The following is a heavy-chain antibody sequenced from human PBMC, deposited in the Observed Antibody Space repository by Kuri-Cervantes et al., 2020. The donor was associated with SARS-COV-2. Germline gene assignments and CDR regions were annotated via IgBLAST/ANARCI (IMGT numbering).Heavy chain of an antibody. CDR3: ARAFLRGGSDY. J-gene: IGHJ4*02. V-gene: IGHV3-74*01. Sequence: GESLKISCAASGLTFGNYWMHWVRQAPGKGLVWVSRTNTDGSSTSYADSVKGRFTISRDNAKNTLYLQMNSLRAEDTAVYYCARAFLRGGSDYWGQGTLVTVSS. CDR1: GLTFGNYW. D-gene: IGHD1-26*01. CDR2: TNTDGSST.